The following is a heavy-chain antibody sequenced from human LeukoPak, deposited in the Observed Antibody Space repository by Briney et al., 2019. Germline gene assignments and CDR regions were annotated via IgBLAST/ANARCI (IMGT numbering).Heavy chain of an antibody. V-gene: IGHV3-21*01. J-gene: IGHJ4*02. Sequence: GGSLRLSCGASGFTFSSYSMNWVRQAPGNGLGWVPSSSSSSSYIYHADSVKGRFTISRDNAEKSLYLQMTSLRAEDTAVYYCARGYTAIDYWGQGTLVTVSS. D-gene: IGHD5-18*01. CDR3: ARGYTAIDY. CDR1: GFTFSSYS. CDR2: SSSSSSYI.